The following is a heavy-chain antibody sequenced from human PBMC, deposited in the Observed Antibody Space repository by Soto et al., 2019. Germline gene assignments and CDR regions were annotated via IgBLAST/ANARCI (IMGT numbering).Heavy chain of an antibody. V-gene: IGHV3-74*01. CDR2: ISFDGSTT. CDR1: RFTFSSYW. J-gene: IGHJ4*02. D-gene: IGHD5-18*01. Sequence: PEGSLRLSCAASRFTFSSYWMHWVRQASGKGLVWVSRISFDGSTTTYADSVKGRFTIPRDNAKNTLYLQMNSLRAEDTAVYYCARGGAHTAMANEYWGQGALVTVSS. CDR3: ARGGAHTAMANEY.